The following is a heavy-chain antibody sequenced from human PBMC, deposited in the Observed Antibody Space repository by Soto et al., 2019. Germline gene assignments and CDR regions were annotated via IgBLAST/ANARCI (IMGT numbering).Heavy chain of an antibody. V-gene: IGHV3-21*01. D-gene: IGHD3-22*01. J-gene: IGHJ4*02. CDR2: ISSSSSYI. CDR1: GFTFSSYS. Sequence: GGSPRLSCAASGFTFSSYSMNWVRQAPGKGLEWVSSISSSSSYIYYADSVKGRFTISRDNAKNSLYLQMNSLRAEDTAVYYCARSRNYYDSSGYYRPRPESDYWGQGTLVTGSS. CDR3: ARSRNYYDSSGYYRPRPESDY.